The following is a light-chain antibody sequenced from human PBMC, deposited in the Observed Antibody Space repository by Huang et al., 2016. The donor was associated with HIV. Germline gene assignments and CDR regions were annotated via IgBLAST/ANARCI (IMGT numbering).Light chain of an antibody. CDR3: QQSYTTPRT. V-gene: IGKV1-39*01. CDR1: QTISKD. Sequence: DIQMTQFPTSLSASVGDRLSISCRASQTISKDLNWYQQKPGTAPKLLISAASSLQDGVPSRFSGSGSGTHFTLAISDLQPEDSATYYCQQSYTTPRTFGQGTKLEI. J-gene: IGKJ2*01. CDR2: AAS.